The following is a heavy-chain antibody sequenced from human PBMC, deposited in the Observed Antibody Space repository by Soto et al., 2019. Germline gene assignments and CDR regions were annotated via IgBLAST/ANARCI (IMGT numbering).Heavy chain of an antibody. CDR2: ISGSGGST. J-gene: IGHJ4*02. Sequence: PGGSLRLSCAASGFTFSSYAMSWVRQAPGKGLEWVSAISGSGGSTYYADSVKGRFTISRDNSKNTLSLQMNSLRAEDTAVYDCAKGLGAVAATSYCDYGGQGTLVTVSS. D-gene: IGHD6-19*01. CDR1: GFTFSSYA. CDR3: AKGLGAVAATSYCDY. V-gene: IGHV3-23*01.